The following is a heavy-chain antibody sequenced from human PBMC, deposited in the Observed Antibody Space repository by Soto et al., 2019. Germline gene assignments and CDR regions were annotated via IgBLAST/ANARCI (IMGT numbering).Heavy chain of an antibody. Sequence: EVQLLESGGGLVQPGGSLRLSCADSGFPFSTSAMNWVRQAPGKGLEWVSIISASSDAAYYAESVKGRFASSRDNSKHTLYLQMNSLRAEDTAVSYCEKYSGSYPVYNGLSLWGQGTTVTVS. V-gene: IGHV3-23*01. CDR3: EKYSGSYPVYNGLSL. D-gene: IGHD1-26*01. J-gene: IGHJ6*02. CDR2: ISASSDAA. CDR1: GFPFSTSA.